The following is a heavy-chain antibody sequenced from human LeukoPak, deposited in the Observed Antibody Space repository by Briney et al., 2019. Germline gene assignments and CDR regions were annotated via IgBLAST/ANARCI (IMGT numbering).Heavy chain of an antibody. Sequence: ASVKVSCKASGYTFSNYYIHWVRQAPGQGLEWMGWINPNSGGTNYAQKFQGRVTMTRDTSISTAYMELSRLRSDDTAVYYCARVSYYYGSGSLIRYYYYYMDVWGKGATVTISS. V-gene: IGHV1-2*02. CDR3: ARVSYYYGSGSLIRYYYYYMDV. D-gene: IGHD3-10*01. CDR1: GYTFSNYY. CDR2: INPNSGGT. J-gene: IGHJ6*03.